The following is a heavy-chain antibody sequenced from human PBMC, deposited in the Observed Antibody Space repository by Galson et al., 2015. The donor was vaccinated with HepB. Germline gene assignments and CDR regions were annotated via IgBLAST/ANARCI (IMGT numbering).Heavy chain of an antibody. D-gene: IGHD6-19*01. CDR1: GFTLSSNA. J-gene: IGHJ4*02. V-gene: IGHV3-23*01. Sequence: SLRLSCAASGFTLSSNAMSWVRQAPGKGLEWVSEISGSGGSPHYADSVKGRFTISRDSSKNTLYLQMNSLRAEDTAVYYCAKQNRSGRSEAWGQGTQVTVSS. CDR2: ISGSGGSP. CDR3: AKQNRSGRSEA.